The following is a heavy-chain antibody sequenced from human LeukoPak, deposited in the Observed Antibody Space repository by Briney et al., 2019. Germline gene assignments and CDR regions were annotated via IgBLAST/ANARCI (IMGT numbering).Heavy chain of an antibody. CDR1: GLTFSVSA. CDR3: THPAYYYNVDV. D-gene: IGHD6-25*01. CDR2: IKTKADNYAT. V-gene: IGHV3-73*01. J-gene: IGHJ6*04. Sequence: PGGSLRLSCSASGLTFSVSAIHWVRQASGKGLEWVGRIKTKADNYATAYAASVKGRFTISRDDSTNTAYLQMNSLKPEDTAVYYCTHPAYYYNVDVWGKGTTVTVSS.